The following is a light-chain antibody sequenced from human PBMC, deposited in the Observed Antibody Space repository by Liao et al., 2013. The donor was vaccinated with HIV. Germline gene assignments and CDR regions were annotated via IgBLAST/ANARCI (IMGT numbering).Light chain of an antibody. Sequence: SYELTQPPSVSVSPGQTASITCSGDKLGDKYACWYQQKPGQSPVLVIYQDSKRPSGIPDRFSGSNSGNTATLTISGTQAMDEADYYCQAWDITTGVFGTGTTVTVL. V-gene: IGLV3-1*01. CDR2: QDS. CDR1: KLGDKY. CDR3: QAWDITTGV. J-gene: IGLJ1*01.